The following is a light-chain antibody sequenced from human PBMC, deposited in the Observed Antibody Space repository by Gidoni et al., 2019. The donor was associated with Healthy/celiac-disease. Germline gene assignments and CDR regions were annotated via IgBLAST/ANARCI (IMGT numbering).Light chain of an antibody. V-gene: IGKV3-20*01. J-gene: IGKJ4*01. CDR1: QSVSSSY. Sequence: IVLTQSPGTLSLSPGERATLSCRASQSVSSSYLAWYQQKPGQAPRLLIYGASSRATGIPDRFSGSGSGTDFTLTISRLEPEDFAVYYCQHSLTFGGGTKVEIK. CDR2: GAS. CDR3: QHSLT.